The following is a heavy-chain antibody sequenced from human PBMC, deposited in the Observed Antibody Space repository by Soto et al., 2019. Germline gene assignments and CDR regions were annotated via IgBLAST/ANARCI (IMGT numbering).Heavy chain of an antibody. D-gene: IGHD3-10*01. V-gene: IGHV4-34*01. CDR3: ARGDVGDLYFYYFGLDV. CDR1: GGPVSGYH. J-gene: IGHJ6*02. CDR2: IKHTGSL. Sequence: SETLSLTCSVSGGPVSGYHWSWIRQYPGKGLEWIAEIKHTGSLHYNPSLLSRVTMSVDTSKNQFSLNLSSVTAADTAVYYCARGDVGDLYFYYFGLDVWGQGTTVTVSS.